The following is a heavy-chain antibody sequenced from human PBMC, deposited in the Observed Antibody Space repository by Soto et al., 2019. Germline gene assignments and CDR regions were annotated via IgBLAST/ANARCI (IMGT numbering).Heavy chain of an antibody. V-gene: IGHV4-59*01. D-gene: IGHD3-3*01. Sequence: PSETLSLTCTVSGGSISSYYWSWIRQPPGKGLEWIGYIYYSGSTNYNPSLKSRVTISVDTSKNQFSLKLSSVTAADTAVYYCARDGLERWDAFDIWGQGTMVTVSS. J-gene: IGHJ3*02. CDR1: GGSISSYY. CDR3: ARDGLERWDAFDI. CDR2: IYYSGST.